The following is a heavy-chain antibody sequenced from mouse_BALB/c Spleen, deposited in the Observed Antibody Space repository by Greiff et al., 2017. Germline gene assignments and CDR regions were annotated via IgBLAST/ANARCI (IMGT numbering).Heavy chain of an antibody. J-gene: IGHJ3*01. Sequence: EVQRVESGGGLVQPGGSRKLSCAASGFTFSSFGMHWVRQAPEKGLEWVAYISSGSSTIYYADTVKGRFTISRDNPKNTLFLQMTSLRSEDTAMYYCARVGTGASWFAYWGQGTLVTVSA. CDR2: ISSGSSTI. CDR3: ARVGTGASWFAY. CDR1: GFTFSSFG. D-gene: IGHD4-1*01. V-gene: IGHV5-17*02.